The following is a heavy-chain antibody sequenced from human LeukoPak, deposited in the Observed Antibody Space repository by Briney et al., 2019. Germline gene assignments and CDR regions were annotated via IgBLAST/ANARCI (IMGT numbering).Heavy chain of an antibody. CDR1: GVTLSPYG. J-gene: IGHJ5*02. Sequence: GGSLRLSCAASGVTLSPYGMHWVRQAPGKGLEWVAVISYEGGTQHYADSVKGRFIISRDNPRNTLYLQMNILRTEDTAVHYCAKEGTPHVSTWYDLWGQGTQVIVS. CDR2: ISYEGGTQ. D-gene: IGHD3-10*01. CDR3: AKEGTPHVSTWYDL. V-gene: IGHV3-30*18.